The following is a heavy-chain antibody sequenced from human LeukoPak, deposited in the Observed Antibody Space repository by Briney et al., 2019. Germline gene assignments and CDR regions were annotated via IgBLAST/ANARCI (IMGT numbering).Heavy chain of an antibody. CDR1: GGSISSGSYY. V-gene: IGHV4-61*02. D-gene: IGHD4/OR15-4a*01. Sequence: SQTLSLTCTVSGGSISSGSYYWSWIRQPAGKGLEWIGRIYTSGSTNYNPSLKSRVTISVDTSKNQFSLKLSSVTAADTAVYYCARGAGYMDVWGKGTTVTVSS. CDR3: ARGAGYMDV. CDR2: IYTSGST. J-gene: IGHJ6*03.